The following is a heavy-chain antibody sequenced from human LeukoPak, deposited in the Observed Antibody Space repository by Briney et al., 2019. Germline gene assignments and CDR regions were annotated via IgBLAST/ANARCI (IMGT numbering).Heavy chain of an antibody. CDR1: GYTLTELS. J-gene: IGHJ5*02. V-gene: IGHV1-24*01. CDR2: FDPEDGET. D-gene: IGHD6-13*01. Sequence: GASVKVSCKVSGYTLTELSMHWVRQAPGKGLEWMGGFDPEDGETIYAQKFQGRVTMTEDTSTDTAYMELSSLRSEDTAVYYCATVYPTPGYRSSWYLGSWGQGTLVTVSS. CDR3: ATVYPTPGYRSSWYLGS.